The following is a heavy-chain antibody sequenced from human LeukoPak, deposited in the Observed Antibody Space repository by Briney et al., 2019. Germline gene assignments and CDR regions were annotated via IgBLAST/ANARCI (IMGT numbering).Heavy chain of an antibody. D-gene: IGHD1-26*01. CDR1: GFTFDDYA. Sequence: SLRLSCAASGFTFDDYAMHWVRQAPGKGLEWVSGISWNSGSIGYADSVKGRFTISRDNAKNSLYLQMNSLRAEDTALYYCAKVLRPYSGSPIGYWGQGTLVTVSS. J-gene: IGHJ4*02. CDR3: AKVLRPYSGSPIGY. CDR2: ISWNSGSI. V-gene: IGHV3-9*01.